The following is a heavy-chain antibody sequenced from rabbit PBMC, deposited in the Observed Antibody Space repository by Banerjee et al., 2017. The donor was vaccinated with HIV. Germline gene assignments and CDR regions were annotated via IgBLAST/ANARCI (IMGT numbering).Heavy chain of an antibody. CDR1: GFTFSSYW. CDR2: IYTGDGDT. J-gene: IGHJ4*01. CDR3: ARDGAGGNYDFDL. D-gene: IGHD4-1*01. V-gene: IGHV1S45*01. Sequence: QEQLEESGGDLVKPGASLTLTCTASGFTFSSYWICWVRQAPGKGLEWIACIYTGDGDTYYASWAKGRFTISKASSTTVTLQMTSLTAADTATYFCARDGAGGNYDFDLWGPGTLVTVS.